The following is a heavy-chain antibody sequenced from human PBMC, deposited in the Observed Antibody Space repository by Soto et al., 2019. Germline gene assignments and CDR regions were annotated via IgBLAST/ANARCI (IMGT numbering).Heavy chain of an antibody. J-gene: IGHJ5*02. CDR3: ARTIQILRYFDWLPDTPNWFDP. Sequence: SGPTLVNPTETLTLTCTVSGFSLSNARMGVSWIRQPPGKALEWLAHIFSNDEKSYSTSLKSRLTISKDTSKSQVVLTMTNMDPVDTATYYCARTIQILRYFDWLPDTPNWFDPWGQGTLVTVSS. CDR2: IFSNDEK. V-gene: IGHV2-26*01. D-gene: IGHD3-9*01. CDR1: GFSLSNARMG.